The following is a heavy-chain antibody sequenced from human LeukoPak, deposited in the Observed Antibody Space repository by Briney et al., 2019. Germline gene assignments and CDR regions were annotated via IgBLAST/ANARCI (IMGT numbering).Heavy chain of an antibody. D-gene: IGHD2-15*01. CDR1: GYTFTGYY. Sequence: GASVKVSCKASGYTFTGYYMHWVRQAPGQGLEWMGWINPNSGGTNYAQKFQGRVTMTRDTSISTAYMELSRLRSDDTAVYYCASPYCSGGSCYHYFDYWGQGTLVTVSS. CDR2: INPNSGGT. CDR3: ASPYCSGGSCYHYFDY. V-gene: IGHV1-2*02. J-gene: IGHJ4*02.